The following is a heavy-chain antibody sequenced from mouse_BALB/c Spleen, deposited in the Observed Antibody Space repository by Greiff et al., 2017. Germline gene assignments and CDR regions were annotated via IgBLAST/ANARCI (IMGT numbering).Heavy chain of an antibody. D-gene: IGHD3-1*01. V-gene: IGHV1S137*01. CDR3: ARLAARATPFAY. J-gene: IGHJ3*01. CDR2: ISTYYGDA. Sequence: QVQLQQSGAELVRPGVSVKISCKGSGYTFTDYAMHWVKQSHAKSLEWIGVISTYYGDASYNQKFKGKATMTVDKSSSTAYMELARLTSEDSAIYYCARLAARATPFAYWGQGTLVTVSA. CDR1: GYTFTDYA.